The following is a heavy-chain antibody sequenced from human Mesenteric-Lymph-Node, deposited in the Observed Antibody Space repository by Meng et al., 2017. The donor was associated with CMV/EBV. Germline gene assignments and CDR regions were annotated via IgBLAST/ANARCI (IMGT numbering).Heavy chain of an antibody. CDR2: ISSTSVII. CDR1: GFSFRSYS. CDR3: VGERDYSSRDYYYYGMDV. V-gene: IGHV3-48*04. D-gene: IGHD2-2*01. J-gene: IGHJ6*02. Sequence: GESLKISCAASGFSFRSYSMNWVRQAPGKGLEWLSHISSTSVIIYYADSVRGRFTISRDNAKNSLFLQMNSLRAEDTAMYYCVGERDYSSRDYYYYGMDVWGQGTTVTVSS.